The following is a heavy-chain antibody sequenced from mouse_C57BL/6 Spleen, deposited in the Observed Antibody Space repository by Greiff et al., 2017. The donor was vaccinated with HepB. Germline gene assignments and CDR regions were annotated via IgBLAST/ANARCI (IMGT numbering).Heavy chain of an antibody. Sequence: QVQLQQSGPELVKPGASVKISCKASGYAFSSSWMNWVKQRPGKGLEWIGRIYPGDGDTNYNGKFKGKATLTADKSSSTAYMQLSSLTSADSAVSFRSSPFIYSYAMDYLGQGTSVTVSS. J-gene: IGHJ4*01. V-gene: IGHV1-82*01. D-gene: IGHD2-1*01. CDR2: IYPGDGDT. CDR3: SSPFIYSYAMDY. CDR1: GYAFSSSW.